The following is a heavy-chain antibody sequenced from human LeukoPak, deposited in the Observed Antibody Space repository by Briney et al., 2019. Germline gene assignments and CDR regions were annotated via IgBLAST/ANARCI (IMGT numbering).Heavy chain of an antibody. CDR2: ISGSGGST. D-gene: IGHD6-6*01. Sequence: GGSLRLSYAASGFTFSSDAMSWVRQAPGKGLEWVSAISGSGGSTYYADSVKGRFTISRDNSKNTLYLQMNSLRAEDTAVYYCARDAREKYSSPILGYYYYMDVWGKGTTVTVSS. CDR3: ARDAREKYSSPILGYYYYMDV. CDR1: GFTFSSDA. V-gene: IGHV3-23*01. J-gene: IGHJ6*03.